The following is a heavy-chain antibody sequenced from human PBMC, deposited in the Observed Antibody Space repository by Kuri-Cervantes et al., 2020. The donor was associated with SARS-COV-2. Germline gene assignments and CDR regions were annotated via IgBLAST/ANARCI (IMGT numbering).Heavy chain of an antibody. D-gene: IGHD1-26*01. Sequence: SQTLSLTCAVYGGSFSGYYWSWIRLPPGKGLEWIGEINHSGSTNYNPSLKSRVTISVDTSKNQFSLKLSSVTAADTAVYYCARGLFSEHFHYWGRGTLVTVSS. CDR1: GGSFSGYY. J-gene: IGHJ1*01. CDR2: INHSGST. V-gene: IGHV4-34*01. CDR3: ARGLFSEHFHY.